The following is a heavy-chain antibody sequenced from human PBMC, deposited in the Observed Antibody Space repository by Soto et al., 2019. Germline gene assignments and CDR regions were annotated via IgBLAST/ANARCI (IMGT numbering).Heavy chain of an antibody. Sequence: SETLSLTCAVSGDSISSGYYWGWIRQPPGKGLEWIGSIYHSGSTYYNPSLKSRVAISVDTSKNQFSLKLSSVTAADTAVYYCARDVMSIVVVPAAIGGMDVWGQGTTVTVSS. V-gene: IGHV4-38-2*02. J-gene: IGHJ6*02. CDR1: GDSISSGYY. CDR2: IYHSGST. CDR3: ARDVMSIVVVPAAIGGMDV. D-gene: IGHD2-2*01.